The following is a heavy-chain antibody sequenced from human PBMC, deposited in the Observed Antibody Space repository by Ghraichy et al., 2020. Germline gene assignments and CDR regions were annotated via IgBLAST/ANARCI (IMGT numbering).Heavy chain of an antibody. D-gene: IGHD1-26*01. CDR2: INHSGST. CDR1: GGSFSGYY. Sequence: SETLSLTCAVYGGSFSGYYWSWIRQPPGKGLEWIGEINHSGSTNYNPSLKSRVTISVDTSKNKFSLKLSSVTAADTAVYYCARGSEVGAPHFDYWGQGTLVTVSS. V-gene: IGHV4-34*01. CDR3: ARGSEVGAPHFDY. J-gene: IGHJ4*02.